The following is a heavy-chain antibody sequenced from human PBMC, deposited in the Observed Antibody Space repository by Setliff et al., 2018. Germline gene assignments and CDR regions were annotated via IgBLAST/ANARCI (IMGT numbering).Heavy chain of an antibody. CDR3: ARDNTIVGATDY. Sequence: SQTLSLTCAVSGGSITSGSYYWSWIRQPAGEGLEWIGRLHTSGTTDYNPSLKGRVTIPADTSTNHFSLKLTSVTAADTAVYYCARDNTIVGATDYWGQGALVTVSS. CDR1: GGSITSGSYY. V-gene: IGHV4-61*02. J-gene: IGHJ4*02. CDR2: LHTSGTT. D-gene: IGHD1-26*01.